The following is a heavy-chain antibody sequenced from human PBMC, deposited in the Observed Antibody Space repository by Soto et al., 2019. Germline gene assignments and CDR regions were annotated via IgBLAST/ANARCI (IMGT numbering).Heavy chain of an antibody. J-gene: IGHJ6*02. CDR3: ARGFSGWYYYYGMDV. D-gene: IGHD6-19*01. V-gene: IGHV4-34*01. CDR1: GGSFSCYY. CDR2: INHSGST. Sequence: SETLSLTCDVYGGSFSCYYWSWIRQPPGKGLEWIGEINHSGSTNYNPSLKSRVTISVDTSKNQFSLKLSSVTAADTAVYYCARGFSGWYYYYGMDVWGQGTTVTSP.